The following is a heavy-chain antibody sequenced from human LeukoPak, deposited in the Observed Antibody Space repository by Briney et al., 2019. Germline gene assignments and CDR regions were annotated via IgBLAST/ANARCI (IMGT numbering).Heavy chain of an antibody. J-gene: IGHJ4*02. D-gene: IGHD2-8*01. CDR1: GFTFSTYW. Sequence: PGGSLRLSCATSGFTFSTYWMSWVRQAPGKGLEWVANINQYGSEKYYVDSVKGRFTISRDNAKSSLYLQMNSLRADDTAVYHCANGDGFDYWGQGTLVTVSS. CDR2: INQYGSEK. V-gene: IGHV3-7*01. CDR3: ANGDGFDY.